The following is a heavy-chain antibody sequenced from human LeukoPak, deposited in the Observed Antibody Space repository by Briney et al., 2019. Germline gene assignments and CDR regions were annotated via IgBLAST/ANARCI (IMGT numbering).Heavy chain of an antibody. J-gene: IGHJ5*02. D-gene: IGHD3-3*01. Sequence: PGGSLRLSCAASGFTFSCYSMNWVRQAPGKGLEWVSSISSSSSYIYYADSVKGRFTISRDNAKNSLYLQMNSLRAEDTAVYYCARDQVHSIFGVENIGGWFDPWGQGTLVTVSS. CDR2: ISSSSSYI. CDR1: GFTFSCYS. CDR3: ARDQVHSIFGVENIGGWFDP. V-gene: IGHV3-21*01.